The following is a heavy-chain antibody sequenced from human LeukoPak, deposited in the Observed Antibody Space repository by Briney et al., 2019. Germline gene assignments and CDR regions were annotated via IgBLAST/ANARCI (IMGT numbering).Heavy chain of an antibody. Sequence: PGGSLRLSCAAYGFTFSSYAMSWVRQAPGKGLEWVSAISGSGGSTYYADSVKGRFTISRDNSKNTLYLQMNSLRAEDTAVYYCAKDRHYDFWSGYSTDYWGQGTLVTVSS. D-gene: IGHD3-3*01. J-gene: IGHJ4*02. CDR1: GFTFSSYA. CDR3: AKDRHYDFWSGYSTDY. V-gene: IGHV3-23*01. CDR2: ISGSGGST.